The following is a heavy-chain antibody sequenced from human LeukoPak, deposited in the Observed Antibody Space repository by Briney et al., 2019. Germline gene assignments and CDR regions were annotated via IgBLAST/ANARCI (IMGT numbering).Heavy chain of an antibody. V-gene: IGHV4-39*07. CDR3: ARGVGSSGGAAFDI. D-gene: IGHD6-19*01. CDR1: GGSISTSNYY. CDR2: INHSGST. J-gene: IGHJ3*02. Sequence: SETLSLTCTVSGGSISTSNYYWSWIRQPPGKGLEWIGEINHSGSTNYNPSLKSRVTISVDTSKNQFSLKLSSVTAADTAVYYCARGVGSSGGAAFDIWGQGTMVTVSP.